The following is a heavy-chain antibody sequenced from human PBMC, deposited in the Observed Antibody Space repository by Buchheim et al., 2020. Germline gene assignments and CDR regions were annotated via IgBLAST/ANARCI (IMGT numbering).Heavy chain of an antibody. J-gene: IGHJ4*02. CDR1: GFTFSSYA. V-gene: IGHV3-23*01. D-gene: IGHD4-17*01. CDR2: LSGTGGST. CDR3: AKMEGGLTVTMCPDY. Sequence: EVQLLESGGGLVQPGGSLRLPCAASGFTFSSYALSWVRQAPGKGLEWVSTLSGTGGSTYYADSVKGRFTISRDNSKNTLYLHMNSLRAEDTAVYYCAKMEGGLTVTMCPDYWGQGTL.